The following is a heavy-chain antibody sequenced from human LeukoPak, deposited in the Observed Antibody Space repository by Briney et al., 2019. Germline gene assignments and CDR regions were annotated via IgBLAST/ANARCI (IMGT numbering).Heavy chain of an antibody. CDR1: GGTFSSYA. Sequence: SVKVSCKASGGTFSSYAISWVRQAPGQGLEWMGGIIPIFGTANYAQKFQGRVTITADESTSTAYMELSSLRSEDTAVYYCARDEGTTGTMKPHFFDYWGQGTLVTVSS. CDR2: IIPIFGTA. V-gene: IGHV1-69*13. CDR3: ARDEGTTGTMKPHFFDY. D-gene: IGHD1-1*01. J-gene: IGHJ4*02.